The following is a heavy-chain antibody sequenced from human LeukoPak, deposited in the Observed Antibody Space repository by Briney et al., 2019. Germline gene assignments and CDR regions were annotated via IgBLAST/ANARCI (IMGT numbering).Heavy chain of an antibody. V-gene: IGHV4-34*01. CDR3: ARYTSNVVGKRHYFDY. J-gene: IGHJ4*02. Sequence: SETLSLTCTVSGGSISSYYWSWIRQPPGKGLEWIGEINHSGSTNYNPSLKSRVAISVDTSKNQFSLKLSSVTAADTAVYYCARYTSNVVGKRHYFDYWGQGTLVTVSS. CDR1: GGSISSYY. CDR2: INHSGST. D-gene: IGHD1-26*01.